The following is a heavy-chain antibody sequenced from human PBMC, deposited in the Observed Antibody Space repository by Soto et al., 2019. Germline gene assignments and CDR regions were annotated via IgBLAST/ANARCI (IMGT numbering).Heavy chain of an antibody. Sequence: SETLSLTCTVSGGSISSGGYYWSWIRQHPGKGLEWIGYIYYSGSTYYNPSLKSRVTISVDTSKNQFSLKLSSVTAADTAVYYCARYAPRITIFGVVIIGGGAFDYWGQGTLVTVSS. CDR1: GGSISSGGYY. J-gene: IGHJ4*02. D-gene: IGHD3-3*01. CDR3: ARYAPRITIFGVVIIGGGAFDY. V-gene: IGHV4-31*03. CDR2: IYYSGST.